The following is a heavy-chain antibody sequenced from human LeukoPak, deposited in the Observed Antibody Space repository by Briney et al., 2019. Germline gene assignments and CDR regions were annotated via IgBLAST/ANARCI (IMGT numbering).Heavy chain of an antibody. Sequence: SETLSLTCTVSGGSISSSSYYWGWIRQPPGKGLEWIGSIYYSGSTYYNPSLKSRVTISVDTSKNQFSLKLSSVTAADTAVYYCARHLKTSYYYDSSGYPDYWSQGTLVTVSS. D-gene: IGHD3-22*01. CDR2: IYYSGST. CDR1: GGSISSSSYY. V-gene: IGHV4-39*01. J-gene: IGHJ4*02. CDR3: ARHLKTSYYYDSSGYPDY.